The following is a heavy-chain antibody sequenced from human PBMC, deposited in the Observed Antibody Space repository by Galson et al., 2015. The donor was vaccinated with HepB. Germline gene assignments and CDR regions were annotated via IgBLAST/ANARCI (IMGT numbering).Heavy chain of an antibody. Sequence: SCKASGYTFTGYYMHWVRQAPGQGLEWMGWINPNSGGTNYAQKFQGRVTMTRDTSISTAYMELSRLRSDDTAVYYCARDIGGSYSPPDYWGQGTLVTVSS. CDR3: ARDIGGSYSPPDY. CDR1: GYTFTGYY. V-gene: IGHV1-2*02. CDR2: INPNSGGT. D-gene: IGHD1-26*01. J-gene: IGHJ4*02.